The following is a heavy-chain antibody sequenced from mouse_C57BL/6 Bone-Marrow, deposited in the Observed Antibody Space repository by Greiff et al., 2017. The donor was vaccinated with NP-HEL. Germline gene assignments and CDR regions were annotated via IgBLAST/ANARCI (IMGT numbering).Heavy chain of an antibody. CDR2: IYPRSGNT. V-gene: IGHV1-81*01. J-gene: IGHJ2*01. Sequence: VQLQESGAELARPGASVKLSCKASGYTFTSYGISWVKQRTGQGLEWIGEIYPRSGNTYYNEKFKGKATLTADKSSSTAYMERRSLTSEDSAVYFWAREGVYWDYCDYWGQGTTLTVSS. CDR3: AREGVYWDYCDY. D-gene: IGHD4-1*01. CDR1: GYTFTSYG.